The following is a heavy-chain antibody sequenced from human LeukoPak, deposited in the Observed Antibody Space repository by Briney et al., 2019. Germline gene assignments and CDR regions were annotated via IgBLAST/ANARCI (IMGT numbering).Heavy chain of an antibody. J-gene: IGHJ6*03. CDR3: ARATDFDYYYYMGV. CDR2: ISGSGGST. D-gene: IGHD3-3*01. CDR1: GFTFSSYA. V-gene: IGHV3-23*01. Sequence: PGGSLRLSCAASGFTFSSYAMSWVRQAPGKGLEWVSAISGSGGSTYYADSVKGRFTISRDNSKNTLYLQMNSLRVEDTAVYYCARATDFDYYYYMGVWGKGTTVTVSS.